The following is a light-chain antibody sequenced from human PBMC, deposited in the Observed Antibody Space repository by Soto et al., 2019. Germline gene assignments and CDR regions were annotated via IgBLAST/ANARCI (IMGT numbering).Light chain of an antibody. J-gene: IGLJ3*02. Sequence: QSALTQPPSVSGAPGQRVTISCTGSSSNIGAGYGVHWYQHLPGAAPKLVMFQNNIRPSGVPDRFSGSQSDSSAYLAITGLQAEDEADYYCQTADTSLSVVFGGGTKLTVL. V-gene: IGLV1-40*01. CDR1: SSNIGAGYG. CDR2: QNN. CDR3: QTADTSLSVV.